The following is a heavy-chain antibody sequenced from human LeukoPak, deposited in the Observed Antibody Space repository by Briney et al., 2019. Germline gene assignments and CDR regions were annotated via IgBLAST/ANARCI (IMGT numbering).Heavy chain of an antibody. J-gene: IGHJ4*02. CDR3: ARDHAGSGRAFDY. V-gene: IGHV3-30*03. CDR2: LSSGGINK. D-gene: IGHD2-15*01. CDR1: GVTFSTYG. Sequence: GRSLRLSCAASGVTFSTYGIHWVRQAPGKGLEWVGLLSSGGINKHYADSVKGRFIISRDNSMNTLYLQMNSLGVEDTAVYYCARDHAGSGRAFDYWGQGTLVTVSS.